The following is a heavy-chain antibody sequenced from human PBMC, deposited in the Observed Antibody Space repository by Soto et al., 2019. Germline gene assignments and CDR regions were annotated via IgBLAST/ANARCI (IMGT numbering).Heavy chain of an antibody. J-gene: IGHJ4*02. CDR2: IWYDGSNK. V-gene: IGHV3-33*01. CDR3: ARDDLLLIDY. D-gene: IGHD2-15*01. Sequence: GGSMRLSCAASGFTFSSYGVHWVRQAPGKGLEWVAVIWYDGSNKYYADSVKGRFTISRDNSKNTLYLQMNSLRAEDTAVYYCARDDLLLIDYWGQGTLVTVSS. CDR1: GFTFSSYG.